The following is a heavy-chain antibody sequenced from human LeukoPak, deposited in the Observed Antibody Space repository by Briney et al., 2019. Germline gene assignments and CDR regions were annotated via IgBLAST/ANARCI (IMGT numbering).Heavy chain of an antibody. CDR2: IIPILGIA. CDR3: THYSNYRYYFDY. J-gene: IGHJ4*02. Sequence: SVKVSCKASGGTFSSYTISWVRQAPGLGLEWMGRIIPILGIANYAQKFQGRVTITADKSTSTAYMELSSLRSEDTAVYYCTHYSNYRYYFDYWGQGTLVTVSS. V-gene: IGHV1-69*02. CDR1: GGTFSSYT. D-gene: IGHD4-11*01.